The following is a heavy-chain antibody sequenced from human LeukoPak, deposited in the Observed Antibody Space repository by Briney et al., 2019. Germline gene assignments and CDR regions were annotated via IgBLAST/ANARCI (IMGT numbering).Heavy chain of an antibody. D-gene: IGHD3-16*01. V-gene: IGHV4-38-2*01. CDR1: GYSISSGYE. J-gene: IGHJ6*03. Sequence: SETLSLTCAVSGYSISSGYEWAWIRQSPGKGLEWIGSISHSGYTYDNPSLKSRVTMSVDTSKNQFSLRMRPVTAADTAVYYCARGGSYYYYYMDVRGKGTTVTISS. CDR3: ARGGSYYYYYMDV. CDR2: ISHSGYT.